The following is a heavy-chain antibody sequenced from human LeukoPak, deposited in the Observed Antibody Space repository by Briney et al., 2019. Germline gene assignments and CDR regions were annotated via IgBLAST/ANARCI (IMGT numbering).Heavy chain of an antibody. CDR1: GGNHA. CDR3: ATVRAAAAGSHYFES. D-gene: IGHD6-13*01. CDR2: FIPVFPTP. V-gene: IGHV1-69*05. J-gene: IGHJ4*02. Sequence: SVTDSCKASGGNHAVSWVRQAPGPGLEWMGGFIPVFPTPNYAQKFQGRVTFTTGESTKTAYMELSSLRAEDTAVYYCATVRAAAAGSHYFESWGPGTLVTVSS.